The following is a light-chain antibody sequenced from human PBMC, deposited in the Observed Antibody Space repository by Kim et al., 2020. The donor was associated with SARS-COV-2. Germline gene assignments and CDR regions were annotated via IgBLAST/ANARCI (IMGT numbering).Light chain of an antibody. CDR1: QGIGSY. J-gene: IGKJ4*01. CDR2: PAS. V-gene: IGKV1-9*01. Sequence: IQLTQSPTSLSASVGDRITITCRASQGIGSYLAWYQQEPGKAPKLLIYPASTLHSGVPSRFSGSGSGTVFTLTISSLQPEDFATYYCQQLDSHPFTFGGGTKVDIK. CDR3: QQLDSHPFT.